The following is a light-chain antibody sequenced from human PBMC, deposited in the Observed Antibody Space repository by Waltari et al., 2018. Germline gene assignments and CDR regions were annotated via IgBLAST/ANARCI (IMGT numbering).Light chain of an antibody. V-gene: IGLV7-43*01. CDR3: LLYYGGVQGV. CDR1: TGAVTSAYY. J-gene: IGLJ2*01. CDR2: STS. Sequence: QAVVTQEPSLTVSPGGTVTLTCASSTGAVTSAYYPNWFHQKPGQAPRPLIYSTSTKYSWTPARFSGSLLGGKAALTLSGVQPEDEAEYYCLLYYGGVQGVFGGGTKLTVL.